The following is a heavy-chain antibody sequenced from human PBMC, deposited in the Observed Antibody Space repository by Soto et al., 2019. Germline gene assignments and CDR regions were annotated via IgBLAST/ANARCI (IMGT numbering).Heavy chain of an antibody. CDR2: IYYSGST. Sequence: SETLSLTCTVSGGSISGGGYYWSWIRQHPGKGLEWIGYIYYSGSTYYNPSLKSRVTISVDTSKNQFSLKLSSVTAADTAVYYCARVLTMIVVDAFDIWGQGTMVTVSS. J-gene: IGHJ3*02. D-gene: IGHD3-22*01. CDR1: GGSISGGGYY. V-gene: IGHV4-31*03. CDR3: ARVLTMIVVDAFDI.